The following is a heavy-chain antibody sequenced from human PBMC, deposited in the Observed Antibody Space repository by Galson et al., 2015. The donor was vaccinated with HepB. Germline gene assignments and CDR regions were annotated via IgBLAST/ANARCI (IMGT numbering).Heavy chain of an antibody. J-gene: IGHJ4*02. Sequence: SLRLSCTASGFTFRNYAMSWVRQAPGKGLEWVSAITPSGDNTYSADSVKGRFTISRDNSKNQFSLKVNSVTAAETAVYYCARAAGDSSTYANDYWGQGTLITVSS. CDR1: GFTFRNYA. D-gene: IGHD5-18*01. CDR3: ARAAGDSSTYANDY. CDR2: ITPSGDNT. V-gene: IGHV3-23*01.